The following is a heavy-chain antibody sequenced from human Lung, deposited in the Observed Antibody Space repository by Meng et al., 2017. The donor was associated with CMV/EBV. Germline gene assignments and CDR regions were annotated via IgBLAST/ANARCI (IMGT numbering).Heavy chain of an antibody. CDR3: AKFLSWEPDDAFDI. V-gene: IGHV3-30*02. J-gene: IGHJ3*02. D-gene: IGHD1-26*01. CDR1: GFTFSRYD. CDR2: IQYDGGNK. Sequence: SGFTFSRYDMHWVRQAPGKGLEWVAFIQYDGGNKYYADSVKGRFTISRDNSKNTLYLQMNSLRAEDTAVYYCAKFLSWEPDDAFDIWGQGAMVTVSS.